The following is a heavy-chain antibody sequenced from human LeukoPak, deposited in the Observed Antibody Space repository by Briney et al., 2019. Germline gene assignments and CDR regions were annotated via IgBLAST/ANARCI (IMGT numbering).Heavy chain of an antibody. J-gene: IGHJ4*02. D-gene: IGHD4-17*01. CDR1: GFTFSNFA. V-gene: IGHV3-23*01. Sequence: PGGSLRLSCAASGFTFSNFAMSWVRQAPGKGLEWVSSISGSGGDTNYADSVKGRFAISRDNAKDTLFLQMNSLRADDTAVYYCAKDDLRGTVTGDYWGQGTLVTVSS. CDR2: ISGSGGDT. CDR3: AKDDLRGTVTGDY.